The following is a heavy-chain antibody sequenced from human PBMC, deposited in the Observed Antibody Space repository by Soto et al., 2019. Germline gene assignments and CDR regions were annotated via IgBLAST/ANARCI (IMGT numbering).Heavy chain of an antibody. Sequence: QVQLVESGGGLVKPGGSLRLSCAASGFTFSDYYMSWIRQAPGKGLEWVSYISGSGTYTNYGDSVKGRFTISRDNAENSLYLQMNSRGAEDTAVYYCVRGGSYCGGDCFDYWGQGTLVTGSS. J-gene: IGHJ4*02. D-gene: IGHD2-21*02. V-gene: IGHV3-11*06. CDR3: VRGGSYCGGDCFDY. CDR1: GFTFSDYY. CDR2: ISGSGTYT.